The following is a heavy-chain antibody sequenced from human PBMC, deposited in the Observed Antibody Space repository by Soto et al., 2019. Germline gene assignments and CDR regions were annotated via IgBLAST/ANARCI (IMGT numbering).Heavy chain of an antibody. V-gene: IGHV1-69*13. CDR3: AREGGWYESGAYYPINGWFDP. D-gene: IGHD3-22*01. CDR1: GGSFRTSA. J-gene: IGHJ5*02. Sequence: GASVKVSCKASGGSFRTSAFSWVRQAPGQGLEWMGGIITMFGKPHYAEKFQGKVTITADASTTTVYMELRRLRSEETAVYYCAREGGWYESGAYYPINGWFDPWGQGTLVTVSS. CDR2: IITMFGKP.